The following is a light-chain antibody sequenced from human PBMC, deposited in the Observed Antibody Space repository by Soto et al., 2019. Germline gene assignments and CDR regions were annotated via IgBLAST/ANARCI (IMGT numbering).Light chain of an antibody. CDR2: DVT. V-gene: IGLV2-14*03. CDR1: NSDIGGYNF. J-gene: IGLJ2*01. CDR3: SSYTSTNTVV. Sequence: QSALTQPASVSGSPGQSITISCTGTNSDIGGYNFVSWYQQHPGKAPKLMFYDVTNRPSGVSNRFSGSKSGKTASLTIFGLQAEDEAVYYCSSYTSTNTVVFGGGTKLTVL.